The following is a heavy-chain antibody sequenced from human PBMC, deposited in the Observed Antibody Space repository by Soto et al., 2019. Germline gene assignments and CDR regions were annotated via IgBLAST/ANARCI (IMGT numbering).Heavy chain of an antibody. V-gene: IGHV1-8*01. Sequence: GASVKVSCKASGYTFTSYDINWVRQATGQGLEWMGWMNPNSGNTGYAQKFQGGVTMTRNTSISTAYIELSSLRSEDTAVYYCARARLRFLEWLSTGEYYFDYWGQGTLVTVSS. J-gene: IGHJ4*02. CDR3: ARARLRFLEWLSTGEYYFDY. CDR1: GYTFTSYD. CDR2: MNPNSGNT. D-gene: IGHD3-3*01.